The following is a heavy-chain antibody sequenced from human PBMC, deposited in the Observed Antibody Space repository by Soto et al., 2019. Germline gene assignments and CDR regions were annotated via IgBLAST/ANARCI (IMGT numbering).Heavy chain of an antibody. CDR3: ARDFSEVGAPRY. Sequence: PSETLSLTCTVSGGSISRGDYYWSWIRQPPGKGLEWIGYIYYSGSTYYNPSLKSRVTISVDRSKTQFSLKLSSVTAADTAVYYCARDFSEVGAPRYWGQGTLVTVSS. J-gene: IGHJ4*02. D-gene: IGHD1-26*01. CDR1: GGSISRGDYY. V-gene: IGHV4-30-4*01. CDR2: IYYSGST.